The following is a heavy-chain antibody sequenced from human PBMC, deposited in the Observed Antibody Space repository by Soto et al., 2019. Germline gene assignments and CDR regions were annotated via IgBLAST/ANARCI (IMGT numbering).Heavy chain of an antibody. CDR2: IWYDGSNK. Sequence: GGSLRLSCAASRFTFSNYGMHWVRQAPGKGLEWVAVIWYDGSNKYYADSVKGRFTISRDNSKNTLYLQMNSLRAEDTAVYYCARDDIPGRAVAIYGMDVWGQGTTVTVSS. J-gene: IGHJ6*02. D-gene: IGHD6-19*01. V-gene: IGHV3-33*01. CDR1: RFTFSNYG. CDR3: ARDDIPGRAVAIYGMDV.